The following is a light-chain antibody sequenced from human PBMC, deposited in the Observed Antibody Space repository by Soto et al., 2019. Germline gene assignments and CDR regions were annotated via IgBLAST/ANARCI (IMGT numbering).Light chain of an antibody. CDR2: GAS. V-gene: IGKV3-15*01. Sequence: VMTQSPPTLSVSPGERATLSCRASQSVSTDLAWYQQKTGQAPTLLIYGASTRATDVPARFSGGGSGTEFTLTISSLHSEDVAIYYCQQYNDWPPITFGPGTKVDIK. J-gene: IGKJ3*01. CDR3: QQYNDWPPIT. CDR1: QSVSTD.